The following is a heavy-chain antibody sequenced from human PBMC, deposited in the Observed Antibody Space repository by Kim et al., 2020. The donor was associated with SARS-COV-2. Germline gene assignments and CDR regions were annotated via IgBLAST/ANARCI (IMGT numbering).Heavy chain of an antibody. Sequence: GGSLRLSCAASGFTFSSYEMNWVRQAPGKGLEWVSYISSSGSTIYYADSVKGRFTISRDNAKNSLYLQLNSLRAEDTAAYYCARDSAYFSSGYFHLRYY. CDR2: ISSSGSTI. CDR3: ARDSAYFSSGYFHLRYY. V-gene: IGHV3-48*03. CDR1: GFTFSSYE. J-gene: IGHJ6*01. D-gene: IGHD3-22*01.